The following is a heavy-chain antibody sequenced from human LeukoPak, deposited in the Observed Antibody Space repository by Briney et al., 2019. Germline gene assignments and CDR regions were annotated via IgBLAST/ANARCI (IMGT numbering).Heavy chain of an antibody. D-gene: IGHD3-22*01. J-gene: IGHJ4*02. Sequence: GGSLRLSCAASGFTFSSYAVSWVRQAPGKGLEWVSAISGSGGSTYYADSVKGRFTISRDNSKNTLYLQMNSLRAEDTAVYYCAKGWHDYYDSSGYHLDYWGQGTLVTVSS. CDR3: AKGWHDYYDSSGYHLDY. CDR1: GFTFSSYA. V-gene: IGHV3-23*01. CDR2: ISGSGGST.